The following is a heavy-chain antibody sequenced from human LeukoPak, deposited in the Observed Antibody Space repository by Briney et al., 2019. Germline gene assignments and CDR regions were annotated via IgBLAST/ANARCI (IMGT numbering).Heavy chain of an antibody. V-gene: IGHV1-18*01. CDR3: ARGQSGSYLSPSDY. CDR1: GYTFTTYG. D-gene: IGHD1-26*01. Sequence: ASVKVPCKASGYTFTTYGVSWVRQAPGQGLEWMGWISAYTGNTNYARKLQGRVTMTTDTSTSTAYMELRSLRSDDTAVYYCARGQSGSYLSPSDYWGQGTLVTVSS. CDR2: ISAYTGNT. J-gene: IGHJ4*02.